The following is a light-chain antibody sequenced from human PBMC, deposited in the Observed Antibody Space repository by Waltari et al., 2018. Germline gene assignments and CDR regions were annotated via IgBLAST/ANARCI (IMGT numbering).Light chain of an antibody. CDR1: QGISNS. CDR2: AAS. CDR3: QQSYSNPPWT. J-gene: IGKJ1*01. Sequence: DIQMTQSPSSLSASVGDRVTIPCRASQGISNSLAWYQQKPGTAPKLLLHAASRLESGVPSRFSGSGSGTDYTLTISSLQPEDFATYYCQQSYSNPPWTFGQGTKVEIK. V-gene: IGKV1-NL1*01.